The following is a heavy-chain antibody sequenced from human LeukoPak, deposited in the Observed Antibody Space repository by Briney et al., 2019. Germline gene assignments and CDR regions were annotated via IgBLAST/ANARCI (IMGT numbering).Heavy chain of an antibody. CDR2: INPSGGST. Sequence: ASVEVSYKASGYTFTSYYMHWVRQAPGQGLEWMGIINPSGGSTSYAQKFQGRVTMTRDTSTSTVYMELSSLRSEDTAVYYCARTPYDSSGYYSFDYWGQGTLVTVSS. CDR1: GYTFTSYY. J-gene: IGHJ4*02. V-gene: IGHV1-46*01. CDR3: ARTPYDSSGYYSFDY. D-gene: IGHD3-22*01.